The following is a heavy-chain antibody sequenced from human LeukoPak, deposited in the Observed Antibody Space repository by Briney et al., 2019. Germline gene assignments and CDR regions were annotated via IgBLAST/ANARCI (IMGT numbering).Heavy chain of an antibody. Sequence: PSETLSLTCAVSGYSISSGYYWGWIRQSPGKGLEWIGSIDRSGNKYYHPSLRSRVTLSVDTSNNQFSLQLSSVTAADTAIYHCARDFTRNSYAVAEFFHPWGQGTLVSVSS. CDR1: GYSISSGYY. CDR3: ARDFTRNSYAVAEFFHP. D-gene: IGHD5-18*01. V-gene: IGHV4-38-2*02. J-gene: IGHJ1*01. CDR2: IDRSGNK.